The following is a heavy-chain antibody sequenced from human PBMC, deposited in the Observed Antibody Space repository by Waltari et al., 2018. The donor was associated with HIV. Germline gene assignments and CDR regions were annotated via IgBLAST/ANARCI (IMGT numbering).Heavy chain of an antibody. Sequence: EVLLVESGGGLVQPGGSLRLSCTASGFMFTSYWMSWVRQAPGKGLEWVANIKQDGSGKYYVDSVKGRFTISRDNAKNSLYLQMNSLRAEDTAMYYCATSRTFDYWGQGTLVTVSS. CDR2: IKQDGSGK. CDR1: GFMFTSYW. V-gene: IGHV3-7*01. CDR3: ATSRTFDY. J-gene: IGHJ4*02. D-gene: IGHD2-2*01.